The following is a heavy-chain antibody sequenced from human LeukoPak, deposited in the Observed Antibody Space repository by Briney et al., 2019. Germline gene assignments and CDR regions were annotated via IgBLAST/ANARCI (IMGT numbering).Heavy chain of an antibody. CDR2: IKSDGST. CDR1: GFTFSSYW. Sequence: GGSLRLSCVASGFTFSSYWMHWVRQAPGKGLVWVSRIKSDGSTNYADSVKGRFTISRDNAKNTVSLQMNSLRAEDTGVYFCARAPSEIGGYYPEYFRHWGQGTLVTLCS. V-gene: IGHV3-74*01. D-gene: IGHD3-22*01. CDR3: ARAPSEIGGYYPEYFRH. J-gene: IGHJ1*01.